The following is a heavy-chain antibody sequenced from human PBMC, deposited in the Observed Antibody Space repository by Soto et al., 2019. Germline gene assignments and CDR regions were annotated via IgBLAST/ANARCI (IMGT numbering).Heavy chain of an antibody. CDR3: ARDLGYCSSTSCYWFSDY. J-gene: IGHJ4*02. Sequence: QVQLVQSGAEVKKPGASVKVSCKASGYTFTSYGISWVRQAPGQGLEWMGWISAYNGNTNYAQKLPGRVTMPTDTSTSTAYMELRSLRSDDTAVYYCARDLGYCSSTSCYWFSDYWGQGTLVTVSS. V-gene: IGHV1-18*01. D-gene: IGHD2-2*01. CDR1: GYTFTSYG. CDR2: ISAYNGNT.